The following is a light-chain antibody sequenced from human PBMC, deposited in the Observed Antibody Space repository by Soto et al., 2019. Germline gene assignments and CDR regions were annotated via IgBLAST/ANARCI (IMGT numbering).Light chain of an antibody. CDR1: SSVFGAYKY. CDR3: SSYTTDIIV. CDR2: EVT. Sequence: QSALTQPASVSGSPGQSITISCTGSSSVFGAYKYVSWYQQHPGKAPKLLIYEVTNRPSGVSDRFSGSKSGNTASLTISGLQAEDDGDYFCSSYTTDIIVFGTGTKVTVL. J-gene: IGLJ1*01. V-gene: IGLV2-14*01.